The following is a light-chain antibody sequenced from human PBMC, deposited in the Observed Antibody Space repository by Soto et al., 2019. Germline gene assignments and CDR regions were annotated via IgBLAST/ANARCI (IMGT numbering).Light chain of an antibody. CDR2: WAS. V-gene: IGKV4-1*01. CDR3: QQYDTTPWT. CDR1: QSVLYRSNNKNY. Sequence: DIVMTQSPDSLAVSLGERATINCKSSQSVLYRSNNKNYLAWYQQKPGQPPRLLIYWASTRESGVPDRFSGSGSGKDFTLTISSLQAEDVAVYYCQQYDTTPWTFGQGNKVEIK. J-gene: IGKJ1*01.